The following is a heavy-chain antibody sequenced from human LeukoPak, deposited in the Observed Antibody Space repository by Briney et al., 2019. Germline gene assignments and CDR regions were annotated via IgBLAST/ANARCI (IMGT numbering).Heavy chain of an antibody. J-gene: IGHJ4*02. CDR1: GFIVSSNY. D-gene: IGHD2-15*01. Sequence: GGSLRLSCAASGFIVSSNYMSWVRQSPGKGLEWVSIIYSGGSTYYADSVKGRFTISRDNAKNSLYLQMNSLRAEDTAVYYCARGDCSGGSCYLSLTTIDYWGQGTLVTVSS. CDR3: ARGDCSGGSCYLSLTTIDY. CDR2: IYSGGST. V-gene: IGHV3-53*01.